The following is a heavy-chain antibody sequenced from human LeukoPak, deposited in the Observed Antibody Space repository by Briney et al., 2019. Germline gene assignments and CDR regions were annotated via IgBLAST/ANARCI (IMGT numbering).Heavy chain of an antibody. CDR1: GGSINNYY. J-gene: IGHJ4*02. CDR2: IYSSGTT. CDR3: AKDRVRSGSGIPFDY. D-gene: IGHD6-19*01. Sequence: SETLSLTCTVSGGSINNYYWNWIRQPPGKGLEWIGFIYSSGTTNYNPSLKSRLSFSIDTSKNQFSLKLTSMTAADTAVYYCAKDRVRSGSGIPFDYWGQGTLVTVSS. V-gene: IGHV4-59*01.